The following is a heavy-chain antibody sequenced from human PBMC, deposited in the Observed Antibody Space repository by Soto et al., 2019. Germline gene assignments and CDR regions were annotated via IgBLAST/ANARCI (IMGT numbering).Heavy chain of an antibody. CDR1: GGTFSPYT. V-gene: IGHV1-69*08. CDR2: IIPFHGVT. Sequence: QVQLVQSGAEVKKPGSSVTVSCKASGGTFSPYTINWVRQAPGQVLEWMGRIIPFHGVTNYAQKFQARVTITADKSTSTAYMELSGLRFEDTAMYYCTRDWEITVSTWSFGGVWGRGTLVTVSS. D-gene: IGHD3-10*01. CDR3: TRDWEITVSTWSFGGV. J-gene: IGHJ4*02.